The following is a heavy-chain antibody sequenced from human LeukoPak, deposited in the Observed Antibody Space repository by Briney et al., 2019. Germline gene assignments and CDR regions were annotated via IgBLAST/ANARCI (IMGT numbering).Heavy chain of an antibody. J-gene: IGHJ1*01. Sequence: GGSLRLSCAASGFTFNNAWMSWVRQAPGKGLEWVGRIKSKTDGGTTDDAAPVKGRFTISRDDSKNTLYLQMNSLKTEDTAVYYRTTYVDTAMPSFQPWGQGTPVTVSS. V-gene: IGHV3-15*01. CDR1: GFTFNNAW. CDR2: IKSKTDGGTT. D-gene: IGHD5-18*01. CDR3: TTYVDTAMPSFQP.